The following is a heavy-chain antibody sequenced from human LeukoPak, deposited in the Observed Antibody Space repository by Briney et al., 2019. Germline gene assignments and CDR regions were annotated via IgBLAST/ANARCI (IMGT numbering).Heavy chain of an antibody. CDR1: GFTFSPYW. J-gene: IGHJ6*02. CDR2: INGDGSST. CDR3: ARDTNYGMDV. V-gene: IGHV3-74*01. Sequence: PGGSLRLSCAGSGFTFSPYWLHWVRQAPGKGLVWVSRINGDGSSTTYADSVKGRVHISRDNAKNTVYLQMNSLRDEDTAVYYCARDTNYGMDVWGQGTTLIVSS.